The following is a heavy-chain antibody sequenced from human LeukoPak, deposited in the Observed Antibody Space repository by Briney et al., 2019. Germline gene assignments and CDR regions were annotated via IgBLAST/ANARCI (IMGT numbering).Heavy chain of an antibody. CDR2: IYRSGST. CDR3: ARGTYGYYMDL. V-gene: IGHV4-38-2*02. D-gene: IGHD4-17*01. J-gene: IGHJ6*03. Sequence: SEPLSLTCSGSNYSISNSLYWGWPRQPPGKGLEWIGSIYRSGSTFYTPSLKSRVTISLDTSKNQFSLKLSSVTAADTAVYFCARGTYGYYMDLWGNGTTVSVSS. CDR1: NYSISNSLY.